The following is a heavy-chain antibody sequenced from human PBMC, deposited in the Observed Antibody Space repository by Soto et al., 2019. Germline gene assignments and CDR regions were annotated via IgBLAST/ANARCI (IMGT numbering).Heavy chain of an antibody. D-gene: IGHD3-10*01. CDR1: GGSFMSQA. CDR2: IIPFSGTV. J-gene: IGHJ6*02. V-gene: IGHV1-69*01. CDR3: AGGSYDSYDGFFGMVV. Sequence: QVQLVQSGAEVKKPGSSVKVSCKASGGSFMSQAISWVRQAPGQGPEWMGGIIPFSGTVTYTERFQGRLTLTADEPTKTAYMELSSLRSEDSAVSYCAGGSYDSYDGFFGMVVSGQGTTVTVS.